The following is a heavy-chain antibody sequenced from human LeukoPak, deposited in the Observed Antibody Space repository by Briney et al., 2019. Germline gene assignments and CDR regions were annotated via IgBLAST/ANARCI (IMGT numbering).Heavy chain of an antibody. CDR2: IKQDGSEK. CDR3: AREDGYSSSCPDY. CDR1: GFTFSSYW. Sequence: GGSLRLSCAASGFTFSSYWMHWVRQAPGKGLEWVANIKQDGSEKYYVDSVKGRFTISRDNAKNSLYLQMNSLRAEDTAVYYCAREDGYSSSCPDYWGQGTLVTVSS. J-gene: IGHJ4*02. V-gene: IGHV3-7*01. D-gene: IGHD6-13*01.